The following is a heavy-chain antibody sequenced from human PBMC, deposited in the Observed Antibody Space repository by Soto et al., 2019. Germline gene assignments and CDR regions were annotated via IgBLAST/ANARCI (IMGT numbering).Heavy chain of an antibody. V-gene: IGHV3-49*03. CDR3: TREVPRIAVAGNWFDP. CDR2: IRSKAYGGTT. CDR1: GFTFGDYA. Sequence: GGSLRLSCTASGFTFGDYAMSWFRQAPGKGLEWVGFIRSKAYGGTTEYAASVKGRFTISRDDSKSIAHLQMNSLKTEDTAVYYCTREVPRIAVAGNWFDPWGQGTLVTVSS. J-gene: IGHJ5*02. D-gene: IGHD6-19*01.